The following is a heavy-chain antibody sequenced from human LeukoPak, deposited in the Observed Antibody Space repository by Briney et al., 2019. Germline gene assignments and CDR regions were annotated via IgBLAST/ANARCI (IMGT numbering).Heavy chain of an antibody. CDR2: INHSGST. Sequence: PSETLSLTCAVYGGSFSGYYWSWIRQPPGKGLEWIGEINHSGSTNYNPSLKSRVTISVDTSKNQFSLKLSSVTAADTAVYYCARDSGSSGWNYWGQGTLVTVSS. V-gene: IGHV4-34*01. CDR1: GGSFSGYY. D-gene: IGHD6-19*01. CDR3: ARDSGSSGWNY. J-gene: IGHJ4*02.